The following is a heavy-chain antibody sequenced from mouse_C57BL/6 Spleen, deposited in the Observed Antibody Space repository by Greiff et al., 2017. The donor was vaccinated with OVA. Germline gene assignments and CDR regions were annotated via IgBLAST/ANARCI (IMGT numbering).Heavy chain of an antibody. D-gene: IGHD2-5*01. Sequence: DVMLVESGGGLVKPGGSLKLSCAASGFTFSDYGMHWVRQAPEKGLEWVAYISSGSSTIYYADTVKGRFTISRDNAKNTLFLQMTSLRSEDTAMYYCAREEAYYSNYGWFAYWGQGTLVTVSA. V-gene: IGHV5-17*01. CDR3: AREEAYYSNYGWFAY. J-gene: IGHJ3*01. CDR2: ISSGSSTI. CDR1: GFTFSDYG.